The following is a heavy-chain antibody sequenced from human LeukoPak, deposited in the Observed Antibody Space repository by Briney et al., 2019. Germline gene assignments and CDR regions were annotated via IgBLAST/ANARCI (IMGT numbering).Heavy chain of an antibody. D-gene: IGHD6-13*01. V-gene: IGHV2-5*02. CDR2: IYWDDDK. CDR3: AHRLTGYNSNWYHGYFDY. CDR1: GFSLSTSGVG. Sequence: ESGPTLVKPTQTLTLTCTFSGFSLSTSGVGVGWIRQPPGKALEWLTLIYWDDDKRYNPSLKSRLTVTKDVSKSQVVLTLTNVDSVDTATYYCAHRLTGYNSNWYHGYFDYWGPGTLVTDSS. J-gene: IGHJ4*02.